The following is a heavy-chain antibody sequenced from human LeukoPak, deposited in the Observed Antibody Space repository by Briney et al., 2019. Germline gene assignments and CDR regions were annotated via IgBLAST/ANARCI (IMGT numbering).Heavy chain of an antibody. CDR1: GYSFTDYY. Sequence: ASVKVSCKTSGYSFTDYYMHWVRQAPGQGLEWMGWINPNSGGTNYAQKFQGRVTMTRDTSISTAYMELSRLRSDDTAVYYCARGRVAVAGSYYMDVWGKGTTVTVSS. V-gene: IGHV1-2*02. CDR2: INPNSGGT. J-gene: IGHJ6*03. CDR3: ARGRVAVAGSYYMDV. D-gene: IGHD6-19*01.